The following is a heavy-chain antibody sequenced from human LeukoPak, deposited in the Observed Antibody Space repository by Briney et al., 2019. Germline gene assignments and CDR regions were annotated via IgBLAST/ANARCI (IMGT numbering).Heavy chain of an antibody. D-gene: IGHD3-10*01. CDR2: INNDGSSA. Sequence: PGGSLRLSCAASGFTFSNYWMHWVRQAPGKGLVWVSCINNDGSSASFADSVKGRFTISRDNARNTVDLQMSSLRAEDTAVYYCARDHVYYYGSGRIPSGYYYGMDVWGQGTTVTVSS. V-gene: IGHV3-74*01. CDR3: ARDHVYYYGSGRIPSGYYYGMDV. J-gene: IGHJ6*02. CDR1: GFTFSNYW.